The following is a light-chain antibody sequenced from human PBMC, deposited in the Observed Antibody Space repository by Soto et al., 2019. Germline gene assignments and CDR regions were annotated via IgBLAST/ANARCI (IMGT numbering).Light chain of an antibody. CDR2: GAA. J-gene: IGKJ5*01. CDR3: QHYVTSSIT. V-gene: IGKV3-20*01. Sequence: EIVLTQSPGTLSFSPGERSTLSCRSGQSFSSNYLSCYQQKPCQTPRLLIYGAASRATGTPDRISGGGSGGHFTLTISRLEPEDVAVYYCQHYVTSSITFGQGTRLEIK. CDR1: QSFSSNY.